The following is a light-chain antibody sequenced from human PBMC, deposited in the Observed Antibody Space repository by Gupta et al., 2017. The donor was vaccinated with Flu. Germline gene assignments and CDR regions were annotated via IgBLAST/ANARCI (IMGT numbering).Light chain of an antibody. J-gene: IGLJ1*01. CDR1: SSDVGGIYH. Sequence: SVTISCSGTSSDVGGIYHVSWYHHPPGKAHKLLIYEVTGRPAGIACRFSGSKSGSTASLTISGRQAGDEADYYCGSYTSAGLYAFGTGTKFTVL. CDR3: GSYTSAGLYA. V-gene: IGLV2-14*01. CDR2: EVT.